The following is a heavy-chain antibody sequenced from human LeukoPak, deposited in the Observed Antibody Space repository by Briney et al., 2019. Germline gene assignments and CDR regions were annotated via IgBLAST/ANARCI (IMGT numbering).Heavy chain of an antibody. D-gene: IGHD3-16*01. Sequence: GGSLRLSCAASGFSFNSDWMDWVRQAPGKGLEWVANIKHDESEKNYLDSVKGRFTISRDNAQNSLYLQMNGLRVEDTAVYYCTGRLDDWGQGTLVTVSS. V-gene: IGHV3-7*01. CDR1: GFSFNSDW. CDR2: IKHDESEK. J-gene: IGHJ4*02. CDR3: TGRLDD.